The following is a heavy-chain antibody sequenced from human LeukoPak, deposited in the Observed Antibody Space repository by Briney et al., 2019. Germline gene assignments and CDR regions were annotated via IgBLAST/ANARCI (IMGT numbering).Heavy chain of an antibody. V-gene: IGHV1-18*01. CDR1: GYTFTSYG. J-gene: IGHJ4*02. CDR2: ISAYNGNT. Sequence: VSVKVSCKASGYTFTSYGISWVRQAPGQGLEWMGWISAYNGNTNYAQKLQGRVTMTTDTSTSTAYMELRSLRSDDTAVYYCARKVWAWSSSSFDYWGQGTLVTVSS. CDR3: ARKVWAWSSSSFDY. D-gene: IGHD6-6*01.